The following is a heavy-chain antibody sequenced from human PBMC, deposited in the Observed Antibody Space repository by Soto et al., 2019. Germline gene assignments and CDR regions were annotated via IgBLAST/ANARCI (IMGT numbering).Heavy chain of an antibody. CDR3: ARTILEWLSQTYYFDY. Sequence: SETLSLTCTVSGGSISSSSYYWGWIRQPPGKGLEWIGSIYYSGSTYYNPSLKSRVTISVDTSKNQFSLKLSSVTAADTAVYYCARTILEWLSQTYYFDYWGQGTLVTVSS. J-gene: IGHJ4*02. D-gene: IGHD3-3*01. CDR2: IYYSGST. CDR1: GGSISSSSYY. V-gene: IGHV4-39*01.